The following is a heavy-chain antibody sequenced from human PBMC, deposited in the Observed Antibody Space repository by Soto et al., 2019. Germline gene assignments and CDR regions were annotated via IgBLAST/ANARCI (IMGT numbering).Heavy chain of an antibody. D-gene: IGHD5-18*01. CDR3: ARARGYSYGQVDS. CDR1: GYTFTSYA. J-gene: IGHJ4*02. Sequence: QVPLVQSGAEVKKPGASVKVSCKASGYTFTSYAMHWVRQAPGQRLEWMGWINTGNGDTKYSQKFQGRVTITRDTSASTAYMDLSSLRSEDTAVYYCARARGYSYGQVDSWGQGTLVTVSS. V-gene: IGHV1-3*04. CDR2: INTGNGDT.